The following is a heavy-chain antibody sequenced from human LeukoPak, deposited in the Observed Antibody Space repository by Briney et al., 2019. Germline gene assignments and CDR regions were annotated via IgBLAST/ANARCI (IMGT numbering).Heavy chain of an antibody. D-gene: IGHD3-9*01. Sequence: PGGSLRLSCAASGFTFSSYAMSWVRQAPGKGLEWVSAISGSGGSTYYADSVKGRFTISRDNSKNTLYLQMNSLRAEDTAVYYCAKAGVLRYFNHPRGYYYMDVWGKGTTVTVSS. CDR3: AKAGVLRYFNHPRGYYYMDV. CDR2: ISGSGGST. V-gene: IGHV3-23*01. J-gene: IGHJ6*03. CDR1: GFTFSSYA.